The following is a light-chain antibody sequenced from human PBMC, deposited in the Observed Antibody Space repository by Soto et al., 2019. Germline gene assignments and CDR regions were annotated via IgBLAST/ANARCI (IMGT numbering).Light chain of an antibody. CDR2: GAS. CDR3: QHYSSQT. J-gene: IGKJ1*01. CDR1: QSVDNY. V-gene: IGKV3-20*01. Sequence: EMVLTQSPDTLSLSPGERATLSCRASQSVDNYLAWYQQRPGQAPRLLIYGASSRATGIPDRFSGSGSGTDFTLTISRLEPEDSAVYFCQHYSSQTFGQGTKVDIK.